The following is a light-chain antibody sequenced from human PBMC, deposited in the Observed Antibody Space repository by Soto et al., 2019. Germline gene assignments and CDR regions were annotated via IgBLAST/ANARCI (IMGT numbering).Light chain of an antibody. CDR3: QQYNSYSLWT. Sequence: DIQMTQSPSPLSASVGDRVTITCRASQSISSWLAWYQQKPGKAPELLISDASSLESGVPSRFSGSGSGAEFTLTISSLQPDDFATYYCQQYNSYSLWTFGQGTKVDIK. CDR2: DAS. CDR1: QSISSW. J-gene: IGKJ1*01. V-gene: IGKV1-5*01.